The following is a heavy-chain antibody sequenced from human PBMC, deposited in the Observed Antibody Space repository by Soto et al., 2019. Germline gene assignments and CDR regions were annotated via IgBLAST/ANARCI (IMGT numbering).Heavy chain of an antibody. CDR3: ARDAHPLGVAFDY. Sequence: QVQLQESGPGLVKPSQTLSLTCTVSGGSISSGGYYWSWIRQHPGKGLEWIGYIYYSGSTYYNPSLKSRVXXSXDXSKNQFSLKLSSVTAADTAVYYCARDAHPLGVAFDYWGQGTLVTVSS. V-gene: IGHV4-31*03. J-gene: IGHJ4*02. D-gene: IGHD3-3*01. CDR2: IYYSGST. CDR1: GGSISSGGYY.